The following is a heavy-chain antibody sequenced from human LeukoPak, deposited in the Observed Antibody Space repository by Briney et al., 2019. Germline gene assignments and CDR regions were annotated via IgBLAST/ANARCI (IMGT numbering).Heavy chain of an antibody. CDR3: AKDSSVYYYDSRSLDY. CDR1: GFTFSSYG. Sequence: GGSLRLSCAASGFTFSSYGIHWARQAPGKGLEWVAFIRHDGINKYYADSVKGRFTIFRDNSKNTLYLQMNSLRAEDTAVYYCAKDSSVYYYDSRSLDYWGQGTLVTVSS. V-gene: IGHV3-30*02. J-gene: IGHJ4*02. D-gene: IGHD3-22*01. CDR2: IRHDGINK.